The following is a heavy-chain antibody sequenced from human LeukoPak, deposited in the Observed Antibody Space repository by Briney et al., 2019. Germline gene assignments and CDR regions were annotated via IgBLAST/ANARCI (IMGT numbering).Heavy chain of an antibody. CDR3: ARGPRYFDWLLSYXYMDV. Sequence: GGSLRLSCAASGFTFSSYSMNWVRQAPGKGLEWVSSISSSSSYIYYADSVKGRFTISRDNAKNSLYLQMNSLRAEDAAVYYCARGPRYFDWLLSYXYMDVRGKGTTVTVSS. CDR2: ISSSSSYI. D-gene: IGHD3-9*01. V-gene: IGHV3-21*01. CDR1: GFTFSSYS. J-gene: IGHJ6*03.